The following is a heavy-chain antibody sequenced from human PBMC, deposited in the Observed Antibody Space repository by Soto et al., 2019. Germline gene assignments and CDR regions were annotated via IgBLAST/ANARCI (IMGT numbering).Heavy chain of an antibody. D-gene: IGHD6-19*01. CDR1: GFTFSSYA. CDR3: AKDRLKLQWLVQRGFPDY. J-gene: IGHJ4*02. CDR2: ISGSGGST. Sequence: GGSLRLSCAASGFTFSSYAMSWVRQAPGKGLEWVSAISGSGGSTYYADSVKGRFTISRDNSKNTLYLQMNSLRAEDTAVYYCAKDRLKLQWLVQRGFPDYWGQGTLVTVSS. V-gene: IGHV3-23*01.